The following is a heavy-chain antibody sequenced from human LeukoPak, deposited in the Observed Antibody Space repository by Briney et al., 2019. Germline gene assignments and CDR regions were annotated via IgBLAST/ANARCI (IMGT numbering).Heavy chain of an antibody. CDR3: ARERVGATIGFDN. D-gene: IGHD1-26*01. Sequence: SETLSLTCTVSGGSMSSYFWSWIRQPPGKGLEWIGYIYYSGGTNYNPSLKSRVTISVDTSKNQFSLKLSSVTAADTAVYYCARERVGATIGFDNWGQGTLVTVSS. J-gene: IGHJ4*02. CDR1: GGSMSSYF. CDR2: IYYSGGT. V-gene: IGHV4-59*01.